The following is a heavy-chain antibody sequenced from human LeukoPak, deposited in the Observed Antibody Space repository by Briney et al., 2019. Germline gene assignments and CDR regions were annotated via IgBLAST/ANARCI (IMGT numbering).Heavy chain of an antibody. CDR2: INHSGST. CDR1: GGSISSYY. J-gene: IGHJ4*02. V-gene: IGHV4-34*01. D-gene: IGHD2-15*01. CDR3: ARVGGSDCSGGSCYPPT. Sequence: SETLSLTCTVSGGSISSYYWSWIRQPPGKGLEWIGEINHSGSTNYNPSLKSRVTISVDTSKNQFSLKLSSVTAADTAVYYCARVGGSDCSGGSCYPPTWGQGTLVTVSS.